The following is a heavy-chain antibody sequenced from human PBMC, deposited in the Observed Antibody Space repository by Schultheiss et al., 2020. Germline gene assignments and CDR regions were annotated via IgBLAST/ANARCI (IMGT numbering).Heavy chain of an antibody. CDR1: GGTFSSYA. D-gene: IGHD6-19*01. CDR2: IIPIFGTA. J-gene: IGHJ4*02. CDR3: AGASIGGIAVAFHN. V-gene: IGHV1-69*06. Sequence: KISCKASGGTFSSYAISWVRQAPGQGLEWMGGIIPIFGTANYAQKFQGRVTITADKSTSTAYMELSSLRSEDTAVYYCAGASIGGIAVAFHNWGQGTLVTVSS.